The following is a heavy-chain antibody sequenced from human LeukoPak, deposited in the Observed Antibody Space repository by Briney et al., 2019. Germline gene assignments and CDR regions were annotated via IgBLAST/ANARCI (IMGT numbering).Heavy chain of an antibody. D-gene: IGHD3-10*01. CDR2: ISGSGGST. V-gene: IGHV3-23*01. CDR1: GFTFSSYA. Sequence: PGGSLRLSCAASGFTFSSYAMSWVRQAPGKGLEWVSAISGSGGSTYYADSVKGRFTISRDNSKNTLYLQMNNLRAEDTAVYYCAKTTVRGVIITSFDYWGQGTLVTVSS. CDR3: AKTTVRGVIITSFDY. J-gene: IGHJ4*02.